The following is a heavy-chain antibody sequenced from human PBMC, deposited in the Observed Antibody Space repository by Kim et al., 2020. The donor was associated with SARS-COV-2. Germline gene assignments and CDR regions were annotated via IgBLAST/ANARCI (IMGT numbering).Heavy chain of an antibody. Sequence: GEGRITISRDQSKNTLDLQMNNLRAEDTAVYYCAKERRKYCSGGSCHLEYWGQGTLVTVSS. J-gene: IGHJ4*02. D-gene: IGHD2-15*01. V-gene: IGHV3-33*03. CDR3: AKERRKYCSGGSCHLEY.